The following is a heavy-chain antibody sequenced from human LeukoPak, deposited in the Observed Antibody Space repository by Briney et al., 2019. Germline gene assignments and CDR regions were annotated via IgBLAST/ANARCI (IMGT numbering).Heavy chain of an antibody. D-gene: IGHD2-8*01. J-gene: IGHJ6*03. CDR3: AQRGGGYCTNGVCYDPRYYYMDV. Sequence: SETLSLTCTVSGGSISSSSYGWGWLREPPGKGLEWIGRIYYSGSTYYNPSLKSRVTISVDTSKNQFSLKLRSVTAADTAVYYCAQRGGGYCTNGVCYDPRYYYMDVWGKGTTVTVSS. CDR2: IYYSGST. V-gene: IGHV4-39*07. CDR1: GGSISSSSYG.